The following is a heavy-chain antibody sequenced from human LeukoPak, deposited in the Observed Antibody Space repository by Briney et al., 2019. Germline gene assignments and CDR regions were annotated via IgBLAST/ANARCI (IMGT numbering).Heavy chain of an antibody. CDR2: INPNSGGT. V-gene: IGHV1-2*02. CDR1: GYTFTGHY. J-gene: IGHJ4*02. CDR3: ARGSRYYYGSGSYSPPDY. Sequence: ASVKVSCKASGYTFTGHYMHWVRQAPGQGLEWMGWINPNSGGTNYAQKFQGRVTMTRDTSISTAYMELSRLRSDDTAVYYCARGSRYYYGSGSYSPPDYWGQGTLVTVSS. D-gene: IGHD3-10*01.